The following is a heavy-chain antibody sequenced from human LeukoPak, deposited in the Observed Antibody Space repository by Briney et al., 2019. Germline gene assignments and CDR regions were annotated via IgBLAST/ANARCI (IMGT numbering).Heavy chain of an antibody. Sequence: RGSLRLSCAASGFTFISYAMSWVRQAPGKGLEWVSAVSGSGGSTYYADSVKGRFTVSRDISKNTVYLQMNGLKAEDTAVYYCARDDCSTTPCYAYWGQGTLVTVSS. CDR1: GFTFISYA. V-gene: IGHV3-23*01. J-gene: IGHJ4*02. D-gene: IGHD2-2*01. CDR2: VSGSGGST. CDR3: ARDDCSTTPCYAY.